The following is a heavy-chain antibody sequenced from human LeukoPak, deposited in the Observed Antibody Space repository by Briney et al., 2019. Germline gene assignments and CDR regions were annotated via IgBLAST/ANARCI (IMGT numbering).Heavy chain of an antibody. V-gene: IGHV4-59*01. Sequence: SETLSLTCTVSGGSISSYYWSWIRQPPGKGLEWIGYIYNSGSTNYNPSLKSRVTISVDTSKNQFSLKLSSVTAADTAVYYCARVEGTYYYDSSGYFPIVYFDYWGQGTLVTVSS. CDR2: IYNSGST. J-gene: IGHJ4*02. CDR1: GGSISSYY. CDR3: ARVEGTYYYDSSGYFPIVYFDY. D-gene: IGHD3-22*01.